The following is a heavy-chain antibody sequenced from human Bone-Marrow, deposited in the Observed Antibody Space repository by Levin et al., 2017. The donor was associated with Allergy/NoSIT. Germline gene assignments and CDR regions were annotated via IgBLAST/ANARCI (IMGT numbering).Heavy chain of an antibody. CDR2: INHSGST. CDR3: ARGRDYCSSTSCYTVDPTYYYGMDG. Sequence: SETLSLTCAVYGGSFSGYYWSWIRQPPGKGLEWIGEINHSGSTNYNPSLKSRVTISVDTSKNQFSLKLSSVTAADTAVYYCARGRDYCSSTSCYTVDPTYYYGMDGWGQGTTVTVSS. D-gene: IGHD2-2*02. V-gene: IGHV4-34*01. J-gene: IGHJ6*02. CDR1: GGSFSGYY.